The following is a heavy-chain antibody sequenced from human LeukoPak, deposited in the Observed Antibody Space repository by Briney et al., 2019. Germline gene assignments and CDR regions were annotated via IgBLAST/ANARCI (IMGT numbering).Heavy chain of an antibody. V-gene: IGHV4-4*07. D-gene: IGHD5-18*01. Sequence: SETLSLTCTVSGGSISSYYWSWIRQPAGKGLEWIGRIYTSGSTDYNPSLKSRVTMSVDTSKNQFSLTLSSVTAADTAVYYCARDTNGYSYGYGPSDAFDIWGQGTMVTVSS. CDR3: ARDTNGYSYGYGPSDAFDI. CDR2: IYTSGST. J-gene: IGHJ3*02. CDR1: GGSISSYY.